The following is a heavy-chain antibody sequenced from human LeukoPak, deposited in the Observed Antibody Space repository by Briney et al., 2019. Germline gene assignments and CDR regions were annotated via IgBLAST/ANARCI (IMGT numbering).Heavy chain of an antibody. V-gene: IGHV1-69*06. CDR3: AAAVGCGELPTLYYYYGMDV. CDR2: IIPIFGTA. CDR1: GGTFSSYA. D-gene: IGHD3-10*01. J-gene: IGHJ6*04. Sequence: ASVKVSCKASGGTFSSYAISWVRQAPGQGLEWMGGIIPIFGTANYAQKFQGRVTITADKSTSTAYMELSSLRSEDTAVYYCAAAVGCGELPTLYYYYGMDVWGKGTTVTVSS.